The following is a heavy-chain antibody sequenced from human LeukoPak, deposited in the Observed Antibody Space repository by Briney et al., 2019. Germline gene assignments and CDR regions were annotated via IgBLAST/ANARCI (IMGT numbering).Heavy chain of an antibody. CDR1: GFTFDDYG. CDR3: ARVRDYYGSGSYYTFDY. J-gene: IGHJ4*02. V-gene: IGHV3-20*04. Sequence: GGSLRLSCAASGFTFDDYGMSWVRQAPGKGLEWVSGINWNGGSTGYADSVKGRFTISRDNAKNSLYLQMNSLRAEDTALYYCARVRDYYGSGSYYTFDYWGQGTLVTVSS. CDR2: INWNGGST. D-gene: IGHD3-10*01.